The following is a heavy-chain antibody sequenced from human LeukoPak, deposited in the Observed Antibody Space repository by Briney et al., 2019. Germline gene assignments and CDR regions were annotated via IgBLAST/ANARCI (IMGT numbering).Heavy chain of an antibody. CDR3: ATLRLSDHFDY. V-gene: IGHV3-23*01. CDR2: ITDNGNTT. Sequence: GGSLRLSCAASGFTFSSYAMNWVRLSPGKGLEWVSAITDNGNTTYYADSVKGRFTISRDNSKNTLYLQVNSLRAEDTAVYYCATLRLSDHFDYWGQGTLVTVSS. J-gene: IGHJ4*02. D-gene: IGHD2-15*01. CDR1: GFTFSSYA.